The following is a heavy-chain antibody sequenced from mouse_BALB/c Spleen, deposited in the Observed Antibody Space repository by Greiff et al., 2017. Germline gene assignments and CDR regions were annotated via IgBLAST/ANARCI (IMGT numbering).Heavy chain of an antibody. CDR1: GYTFTSYW. Sequence: LQHPGSELVRPGASVKLSCKASGYTFTSYWMHWVKQRHGQGLEWIGNIYPGSGSTNYDEKFKSKGTLTVDTSSSTAYMHLSSLTSEDSAVYYGTRSDYDGMDYWGQGTSVTVSS. CDR3: TRSDYDGMDY. V-gene: IGHV1S22*01. D-gene: IGHD2-4*01. CDR2: IYPGSGST. J-gene: IGHJ4*01.